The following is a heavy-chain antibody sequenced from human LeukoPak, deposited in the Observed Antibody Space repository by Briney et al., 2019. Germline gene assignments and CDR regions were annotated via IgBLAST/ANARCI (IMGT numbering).Heavy chain of an antibody. J-gene: IGHJ4*02. D-gene: IGHD2-21*01. CDR2: VKSKIAGGTI. Sequence: KPGGSLRLSCAASGFTFSNAYMSWVRQAPGKGLEWVGRVKSKIAGGTIDYAAPVKGRFTISRDDSKSTLSLQMNSLKTEDTAVYYCTTGLGHSDNGYWGQGTLVTVSS. V-gene: IGHV3-15*01. CDR3: TTGLGHSDNGY. CDR1: GFTFSNAY.